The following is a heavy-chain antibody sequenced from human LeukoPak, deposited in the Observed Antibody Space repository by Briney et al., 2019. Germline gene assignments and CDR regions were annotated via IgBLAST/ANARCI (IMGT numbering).Heavy chain of an antibody. CDR1: GFTFSSYS. V-gene: IGHV3-66*01. CDR2: IHSGGTT. CDR3: ARGLYGSGSYVGNGMDV. D-gene: IGHD3-10*01. Sequence: GGSLRLSCAASGFTFSSYSMHWVRQAPGKGLEWVSVIHSGGTTNYADSVKGRFTISRDTSKNTLYLQMSRLRAEDTAVYYCARGLYGSGSYVGNGMDVWGQGTTVTVSS. J-gene: IGHJ6*02.